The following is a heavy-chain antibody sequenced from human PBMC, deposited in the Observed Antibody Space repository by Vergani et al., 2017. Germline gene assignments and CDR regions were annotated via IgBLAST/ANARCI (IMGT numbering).Heavy chain of an antibody. CDR1: GGTFSSYA. J-gene: IGHJ2*01. D-gene: IGHD4-17*01. CDR3: TRLTYGRYCDYDGSYWYFDL. Sequence: QVQLVQSGAEVKKPGSSVKVSCKASGGTFSSYAISWVRQAPGQGLEWMGGIIPIFGTANYAQKFQGRVTITADESTSTAYMELSSLRSEDTAVYYCTRLTYGRYCDYDGSYWYFDLWGRGTLVTVSS. V-gene: IGHV1-69*01. CDR2: IIPIFGTA.